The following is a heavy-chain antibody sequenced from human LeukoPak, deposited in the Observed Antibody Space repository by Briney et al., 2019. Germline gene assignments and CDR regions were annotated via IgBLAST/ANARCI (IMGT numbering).Heavy chain of an antibody. J-gene: IGHJ6*02. CDR2: ISSSGSTI. V-gene: IGHV3-11*01. D-gene: IGHD2-2*01. CDR1: GFTFSDYY. Sequence: GGSLRLSYATSGFTFSDYYMSWIRQAPGKGLEWVSYISSSGSTIYYADSVKGRFTISRDNAKNSLYLQMNSLRAEDTAVYYCARGGGYCSSPSCYSGYYYGMDVWGQGTTVTVSS. CDR3: ARGGGYCSSPSCYSGYYYGMDV.